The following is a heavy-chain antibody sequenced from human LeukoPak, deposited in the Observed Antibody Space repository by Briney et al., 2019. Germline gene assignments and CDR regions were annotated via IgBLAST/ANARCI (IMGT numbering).Heavy chain of an antibody. CDR3: ARAKYDFWSGYLHDY. J-gene: IGHJ4*02. Sequence: SETLSLTCAVYGGSFGGYYWSWIRQPPGKGLEWIGEINHSGSTNYNPSLKSRVTISVDTSKNQFSLKLSSVTAADTAVYYCARAKYDFWSGYLHDYWGQGTLVTVSS. V-gene: IGHV4-34*01. CDR1: GGSFGGYY. D-gene: IGHD3-3*01. CDR2: INHSGST.